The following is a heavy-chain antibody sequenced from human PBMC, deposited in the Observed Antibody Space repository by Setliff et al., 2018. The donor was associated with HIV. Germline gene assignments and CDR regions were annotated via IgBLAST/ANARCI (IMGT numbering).Heavy chain of an antibody. CDR3: AKDGWGHDYVGAYYFDY. CDR1: GFRFSKYW. Sequence: PGGSLRLSCAASGFRFSKYWMSWVRQAPGKGLEWVASVNPDGSEASSVGSMKGRFTVSRDNAKNSLYLQMNSLTTEDTGLYYCAKDGWGHDYVGAYYFDYWGQGTPVTVSS. CDR2: VNPDGSEA. D-gene: IGHD5-12*01. V-gene: IGHV3-7*03. J-gene: IGHJ4*02.